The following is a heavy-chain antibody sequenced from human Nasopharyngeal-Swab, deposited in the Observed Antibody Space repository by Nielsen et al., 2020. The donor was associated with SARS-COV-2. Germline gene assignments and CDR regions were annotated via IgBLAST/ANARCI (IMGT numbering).Heavy chain of an antibody. CDR1: GDTLTELS. D-gene: IGHD2-15*01. V-gene: IGHV1-24*01. CDR3: ATDFAVVVAATLGY. Sequence: ASVKVSCKVSGDTLTELSMHWVRQDPGKGLEGRGGFDPEDGETIYAQKFQGRVTMTEDTSTDTAYMELSSLRSEDTAVYYCATDFAVVVAATLGYWGQGTLVTVSS. J-gene: IGHJ4*02. CDR2: FDPEDGET.